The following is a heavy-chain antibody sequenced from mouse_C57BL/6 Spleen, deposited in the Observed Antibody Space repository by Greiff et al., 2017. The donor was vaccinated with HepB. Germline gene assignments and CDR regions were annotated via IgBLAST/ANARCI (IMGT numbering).Heavy chain of an antibody. CDR1: GYAFSSYW. CDR3: ARSTMVTTDFDY. D-gene: IGHD2-2*01. V-gene: IGHV1-80*01. J-gene: IGHJ2*01. Sequence: LQQSGAELVKPGASVKISCKASGYAFSSYWMNWVKQRPGKGLEWIGQIYPGDGDTNYNGKFKGKATLTADKSSSTAYMQLSSLTSEDSAVYFCARSTMVTTDFDYWGQGTTLTVSS. CDR2: IYPGDGDT.